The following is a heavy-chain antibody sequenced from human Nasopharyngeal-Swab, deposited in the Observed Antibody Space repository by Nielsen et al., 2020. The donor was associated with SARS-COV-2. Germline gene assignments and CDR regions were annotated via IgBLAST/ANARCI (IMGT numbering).Heavy chain of an antibody. V-gene: IGHV4-34*01. Sequence: SETLSLTCAVSGGSFSDYNWSWIRQPPGKGLEWIGNIYHSGRTNYNQSLKSRLAISIDTSKKQFSLKLSSVTAADTAVYYCARGAPGYWGQGTLVTVSS. CDR1: GGSFSDYN. J-gene: IGHJ4*01. CDR3: ARGAPGY. CDR2: IYHSGRT.